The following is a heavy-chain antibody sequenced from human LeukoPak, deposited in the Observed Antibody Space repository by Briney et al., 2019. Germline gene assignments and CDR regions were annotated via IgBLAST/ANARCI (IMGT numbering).Heavy chain of an antibody. J-gene: IGHJ4*02. Sequence: EASVKVSCKASGGTFSNYAINWVRQAPGQGLEWMGRVFPIFGTPNYAQKFQGRVTFTADKSTSTAYMELSSLTSEDTAVYYCARDQGDDYWGQGTLDTVSS. CDR2: VFPIFGTP. CDR1: GGTFSNYA. V-gene: IGHV1-69*06. D-gene: IGHD3-10*01. CDR3: ARDQGDDY.